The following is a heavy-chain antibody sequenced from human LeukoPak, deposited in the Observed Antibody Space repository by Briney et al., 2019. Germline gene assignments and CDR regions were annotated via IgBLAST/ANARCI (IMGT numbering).Heavy chain of an antibody. V-gene: IGHV3-23*01. CDR1: GFTFSSYA. J-gene: IGHJ4*02. Sequence: PGGSLRLSCAASGFTFSSYAMSWVRQAPGKGLEWVSAISGSGGSTYYADSVKGRFTISRDNSKNTLYLQMNSLRAEDTAVYYCAKDHGYTYYYDSSGLDWGQGTLVTVSS. D-gene: IGHD3-22*01. CDR2: ISGSGGST. CDR3: AKDHGYTYYYDSSGLD.